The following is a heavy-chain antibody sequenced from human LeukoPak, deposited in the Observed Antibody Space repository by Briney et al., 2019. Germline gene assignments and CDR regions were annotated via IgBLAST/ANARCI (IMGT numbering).Heavy chain of an antibody. Sequence: HPGGSLRLSCVASGFTFSNYAMSWVRQAPGKGLEWVSTITGSGGSTYYADSVKGRFTISRDNSKNTLYLQMNRLRAEDTAVYYCAKDHDPQVFVGTVVSFDCWGQGTLVTVSS. J-gene: IGHJ4*02. CDR3: AKDHDPQVFVGTVVSFDC. CDR1: GFTFSNYA. D-gene: IGHD4-23*01. V-gene: IGHV3-23*01. CDR2: ITGSGGST.